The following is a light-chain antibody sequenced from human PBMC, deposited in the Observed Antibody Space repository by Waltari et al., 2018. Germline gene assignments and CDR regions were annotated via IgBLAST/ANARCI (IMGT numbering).Light chain of an antibody. CDR1: SSDVGSYNR. V-gene: IGLV2-18*02. Sequence: QSALTQPPSVSGSPGQSVTISCTGASSDVGSYNRVSWYQQPPGTVPKLLIYEVTIRPSGVPDRFSGSKSGNTASLTISGLQAEDEGDYYCNSFTSGNTWVFGGGTKLTVL. CDR3: NSFTSGNTWV. CDR2: EVT. J-gene: IGLJ3*02.